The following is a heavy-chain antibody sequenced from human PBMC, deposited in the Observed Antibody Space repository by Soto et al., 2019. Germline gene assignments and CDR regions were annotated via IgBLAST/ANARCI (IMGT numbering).Heavy chain of an antibody. D-gene: IGHD1-1*01. CDR3: ARELAKSGMDV. Sequence: QVQLQESGPGLVKPSETLSLTCTVSGASVSSGSHYWTWIRQPPGKGLEWIGYISSSGGTNYSPSRKSRDTISLDTSKNQFALILSSVTAADTAVYYCARELAKSGMDVWGQGTTVTVSS. CDR2: ISSSGGT. V-gene: IGHV4-61*01. J-gene: IGHJ6*02. CDR1: GASVSSGSHY.